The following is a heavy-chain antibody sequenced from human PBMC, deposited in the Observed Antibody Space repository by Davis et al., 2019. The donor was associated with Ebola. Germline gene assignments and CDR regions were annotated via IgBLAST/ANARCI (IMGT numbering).Heavy chain of an antibody. CDR1: GYTFTSYG. Sequence: ASVKVSCKASGYTFTSYGITWVRQAPGQGLEWLGWLSAYNGNTNYAQKLQGRVTMTTDTSTSTAYMELRGLRSDDTAVYYCSRAESGYSYGYGQDYWGQGTLVTVAS. V-gene: IGHV1-18*04. CDR3: SRAESGYSYGYGQDY. J-gene: IGHJ4*02. D-gene: IGHD5-18*01. CDR2: LSAYNGNT.